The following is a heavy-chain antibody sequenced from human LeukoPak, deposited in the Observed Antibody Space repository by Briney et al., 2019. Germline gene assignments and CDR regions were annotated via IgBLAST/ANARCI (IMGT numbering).Heavy chain of an antibody. V-gene: IGHV3-30*02. CDR2: IRYDGSNR. J-gene: IGHJ3*02. D-gene: IGHD2-15*01. CDR1: GFIFSNSG. CDR3: AKDRSFGRSDGFDI. Sequence: GGSLRLSCVASGFIFSNSGMQWVRQAPGKGLEWVAFIRYDGSNRFYADSVKGRSTISRDNSKSTAYLEMNSLRAEDTAVYYCAKDRSFGRSDGFDIWGQGTMVTVSS.